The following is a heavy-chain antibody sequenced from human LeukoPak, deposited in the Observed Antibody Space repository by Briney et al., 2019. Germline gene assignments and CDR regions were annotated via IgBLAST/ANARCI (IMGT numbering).Heavy chain of an antibody. J-gene: IGHJ6*03. CDR1: GYTFTSYG. V-gene: IGHV1-18*01. CDR3: AREVSGGSGSSSNYYYYYMDV. D-gene: IGHD3-10*01. Sequence: ASVKVSCKASGYTFTSYGISWVRQAPGQGLEWMGWISAYNGNTNYAQKLQGRVTMTTDTSTSTAYVELRSLRSDDTAVYYCAREVSGGSGSSSNYYYYYMDVWGKGTTVTVSS. CDR2: ISAYNGNT.